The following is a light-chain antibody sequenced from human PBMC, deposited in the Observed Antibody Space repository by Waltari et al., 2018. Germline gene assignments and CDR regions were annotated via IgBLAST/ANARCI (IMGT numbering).Light chain of an antibody. CDR3: QSYDSDEGVV. CDR2: EDN. CDR1: SDSIASNY. V-gene: IGLV6-57*03. J-gene: IGLJ2*01. Sequence: SLLTQPHSVSESPGTTVTISCTRTSDSIASNYVQWYQQRPGSAPTTVIFEDNQRPSGVPDRFSASIDTSSNSASLTISGLKTEDEALYYCQSYDSDEGVVFGGGTKLTVL.